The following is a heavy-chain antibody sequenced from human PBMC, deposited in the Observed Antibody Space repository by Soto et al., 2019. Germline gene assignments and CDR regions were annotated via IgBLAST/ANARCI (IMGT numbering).Heavy chain of an antibody. V-gene: IGHV3-23*01. CDR2: ISGSGDNT. Sequence: EVQLLESGRGLVQPGGSLRLSCAASGLTFSTFVMTWDRQAPGKGLEWVSAISGSGDNTYYADSVKGRFTMSRDNSKSTLYLQMNSLRGDDTAVYHCAKGRGVLFYFDQWGQGTLVTVSS. CDR1: GLTFSTFV. CDR3: AKGRGVLFYFDQ. D-gene: IGHD2-21*01. J-gene: IGHJ4*02.